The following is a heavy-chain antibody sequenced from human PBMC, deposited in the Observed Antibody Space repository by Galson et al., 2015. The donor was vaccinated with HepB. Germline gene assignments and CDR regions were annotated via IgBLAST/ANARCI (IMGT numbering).Heavy chain of an antibody. V-gene: IGHV5-51*01. CDR1: GYSCRNYW. D-gene: IGHD2-2*01. Sequence: QSGAEVKKPGASLKISCKASGYSCRNYWIGWVRQMPGKGLEFMGIIYPGDSATRYSPSFQGQVTLSAYKSTNTAYFHWSSLKASPTAMYYCAGLGHEGYHYYGMDVWGQGTTVTVSS. J-gene: IGHJ6*02. CDR2: IYPGDSAT. CDR3: AGLGHEGYHYYGMDV.